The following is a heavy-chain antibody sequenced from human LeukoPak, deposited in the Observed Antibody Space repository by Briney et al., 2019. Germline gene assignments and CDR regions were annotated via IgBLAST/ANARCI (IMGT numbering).Heavy chain of an antibody. V-gene: IGHV1-2*02. CDR2: INPKSGVT. Sequence: ASVKVSCKASEYTFTDYYMHWVRQAPGQGLEWRGWINPKSGVTNYAQKFQGRVTMTRDPSISSAYMELNSLRSDDTAVYYCARDAWLVGATNLYYFDHWGQGTLVTVSS. D-gene: IGHD1-26*01. CDR3: ARDAWLVGATNLYYFDH. CDR1: EYTFTDYY. J-gene: IGHJ4*02.